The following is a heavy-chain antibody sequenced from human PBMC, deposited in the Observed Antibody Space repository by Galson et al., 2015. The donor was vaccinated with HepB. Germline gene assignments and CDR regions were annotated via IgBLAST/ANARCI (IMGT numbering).Heavy chain of an antibody. CDR1: GFTFSSYW. V-gene: IGHV3-7*03. D-gene: IGHD5-12*01. J-gene: IGHJ4*02. CDR2: IKQDGSEK. CDR3: ARDEGRGYSGYEGG. Sequence: SLRLSCAASGFTFSSYWMSWVRQAPGKGLEWVANIKQDGSEKYYVDSVKGRFTISRDNAKNSLYLQMNSLRAEDTAVYYCARDEGRGYSGYEGGWGQGTLVTVSS.